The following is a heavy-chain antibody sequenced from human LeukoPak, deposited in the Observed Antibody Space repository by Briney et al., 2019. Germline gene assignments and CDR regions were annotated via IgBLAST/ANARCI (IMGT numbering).Heavy chain of an antibody. CDR1: GFTFSSYG. D-gene: IGHD2-2*01. CDR3: AREGYCSSTSCLGGY. J-gene: IGHJ4*02. Sequence: GGSLRLSCAASGFTFSSYGMSWVRQAPGKGLEWVANIKQDGTEKYYVDSVKGRFTISRDNAKNSLYLQMNSLRVEDTAVYYCAREGYCSSTSCLGGYWGQGTLVTVSS. CDR2: IKQDGTEK. V-gene: IGHV3-7*01.